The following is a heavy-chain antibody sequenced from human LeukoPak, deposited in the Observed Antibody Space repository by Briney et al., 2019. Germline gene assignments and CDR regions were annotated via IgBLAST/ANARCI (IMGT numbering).Heavy chain of an antibody. D-gene: IGHD6-19*01. CDR2: INPNSGGT. CDR1: GYTFTGYY. CDR3: ASGRVGYSCGWYLDAFDI. V-gene: IGHV1-2*02. Sequence: ASVKVSCKASGYTFTGYYMHWVRQAPGQGLEWMGWINPNSGGTNYAQKFQGRVTMTRDTSISTAYMELSRLRSDDTAVYYCASGRVGYSCGWYLDAFDIWGQGTMVTVSS. J-gene: IGHJ3*02.